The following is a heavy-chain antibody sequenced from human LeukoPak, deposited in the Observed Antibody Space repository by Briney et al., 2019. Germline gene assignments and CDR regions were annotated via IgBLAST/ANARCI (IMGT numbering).Heavy chain of an antibody. CDR1: GFTSDDCA. V-gene: IGHV3-9*02. CDR2: ISWNSGSI. J-gene: IGHJ4*02. D-gene: IGHD2-2*01. CDR3: EKGRGYEHPLDN. Sequence: PGGSLRLSCAGSGFTSDDCAMHWVRQAPGKGLEWVSGISWNSGSIGYADSVKGRFTISRDNAKNSLYLQMNSLRAEDTALYYCEKGRGYEHPLDNWGQGTLVTVSS.